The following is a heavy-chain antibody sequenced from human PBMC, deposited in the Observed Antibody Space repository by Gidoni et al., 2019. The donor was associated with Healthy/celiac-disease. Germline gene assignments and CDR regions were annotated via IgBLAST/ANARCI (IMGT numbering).Heavy chain of an antibody. J-gene: IGHJ6*02. CDR2: ISYDGSNK. CDR1: GFTFSSYS. D-gene: IGHD3-10*01. CDR3: ARDRRIKLYYYGMDV. Sequence: QVQLVESGGGVVQPGRSLRLSCAASGFTFSSYSMHWVRQAPGKGLEWVAVISYDGSNKYYADSVKGRFTISRDNSKNTLYLQMNSLRAEDTAVYYCARDRRIKLYYYGMDVWGQGTTVTVSS. V-gene: IGHV3-30-3*01.